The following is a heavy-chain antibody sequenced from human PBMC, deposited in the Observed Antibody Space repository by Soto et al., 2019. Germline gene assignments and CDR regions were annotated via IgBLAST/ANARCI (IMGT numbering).Heavy chain of an antibody. D-gene: IGHD2-15*01. J-gene: IGHJ6*02. CDR1: GWSFSGYY. V-gene: IGHV4-34*01. Sequence: PXETLSLTCAVYGWSFSGYYWSWIRQPPGKGLEWIGEINHSGSTNYNPSLKSRVTISVDTSKNHFSLKLSSVTAADTAVYYCARIPYCSGDSCYYYGMDVWGQGTTVTVSS. CDR3: ARIPYCSGDSCYYYGMDV. CDR2: INHSGST.